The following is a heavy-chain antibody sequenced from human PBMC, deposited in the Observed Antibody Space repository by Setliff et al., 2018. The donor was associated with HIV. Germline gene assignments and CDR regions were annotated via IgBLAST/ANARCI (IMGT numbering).Heavy chain of an antibody. CDR1: GFTFSDCS. CDR3: ARDRFRGGVGTGLAEY. CDR2: INIDGGST. V-gene: IGHV3-74*01. D-gene: IGHD3-16*01. J-gene: IGHJ4*02. Sequence: GGSLRLSCAASGFTFSDCSMYWVRQPPGKGLVWVSRINIDGGSTNYADSVKGRFTISRDNAKNTLYLQMNGLSAEDTAVYYCARDRFRGGVGTGLAEYWGQGTVVTVSS.